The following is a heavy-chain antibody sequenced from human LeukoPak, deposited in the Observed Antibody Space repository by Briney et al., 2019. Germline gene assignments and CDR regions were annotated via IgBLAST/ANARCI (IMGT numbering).Heavy chain of an antibody. D-gene: IGHD1-7*01. V-gene: IGHV4-34*01. CDR3: ARGPVGKLIITGTTDHYYYGMDV. Sequence: SETLSLTCAVYGGSYSGYYWSWIRQPPGKGLEWIGEINHSGSTNYSPSLKSRVTISVDTSKNQFSLKLSSVTAADTAVYYCARGPVGKLIITGTTDHYYYGMDVWGQGTTVTVSS. CDR1: GGSYSGYY. CDR2: INHSGST. J-gene: IGHJ6*02.